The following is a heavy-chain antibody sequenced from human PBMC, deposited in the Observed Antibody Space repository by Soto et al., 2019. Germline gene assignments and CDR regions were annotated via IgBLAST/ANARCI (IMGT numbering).Heavy chain of an antibody. CDR1: GSTFSSRA. V-gene: IGHV3-23*05. CDR2: IYASNNNT. D-gene: IGHD2-2*01. J-gene: IGHJ4*02. CDR3: AKDTRGPEY. Sequence: EVQLLESGGGFVQPGWSLRLSCAASGSTFSSRAMSWVRQAPGKGLEWVSSIYASNNNTYYADSVKGRFTISRDNSRNTLYLQMISLRAEDTALYYCAKDTRGPEYWGQGTLVNVSS.